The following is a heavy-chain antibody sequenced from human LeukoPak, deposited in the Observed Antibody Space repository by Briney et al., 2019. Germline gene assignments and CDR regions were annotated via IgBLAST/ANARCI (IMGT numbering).Heavy chain of an antibody. CDR3: ARDPYGSGFYGTAFDM. V-gene: IGHV4-61*02. CDR1: GGSINDGTFY. J-gene: IGHJ3*02. Sequence: SSQTLSLTCTISGGSINDGTFYWSWIRQPAGKGLEWIGRIYTGGSITYNPSLKSRATISIDTSKNQFSLKLSSVTAADTAVYYCARDPYGSGFYGTAFDMWGQGTMVTVSS. CDR2: IYTGGSI. D-gene: IGHD6-19*01.